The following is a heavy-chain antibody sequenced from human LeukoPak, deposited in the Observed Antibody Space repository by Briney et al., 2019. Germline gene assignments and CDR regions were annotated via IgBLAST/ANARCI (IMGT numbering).Heavy chain of an antibody. CDR2: ISSNGGTI. J-gene: IGHJ4*02. V-gene: IGHV3-48*03. D-gene: IGHD1-14*01. CDR1: GFPFSSFE. Sequence: GGSLRLSCAASGFPFSSFEMNWVRQAPGQGLEWISYISSNGGTIYYVDSVKGRFTISRDNAKNSLYLQMSSLRVEDTAVYYCARDFGIVDNRFDYWGQGALVTVSS. CDR3: ARDFGIVDNRFDY.